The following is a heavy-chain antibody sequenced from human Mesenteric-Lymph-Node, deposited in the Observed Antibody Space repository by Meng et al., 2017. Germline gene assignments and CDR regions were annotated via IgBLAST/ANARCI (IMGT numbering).Heavy chain of an antibody. D-gene: IGHD3-22*01. CDR3: ARESEGIHDGTGYYYFDD. CDR1: GGSISSGNSY. Sequence: SETLSLTCTVSGGSISSGNSYWSWIRQPPGKGLEWIGRIFTSGSTNYNPSLKSRVTISVDTSKNQFSLKLSFVTAADTAIYYCARESEGIHDGTGYYYFDDWGQGTMVTVSS. CDR2: IFTSGST. J-gene: IGHJ4*02. V-gene: IGHV4-61*02.